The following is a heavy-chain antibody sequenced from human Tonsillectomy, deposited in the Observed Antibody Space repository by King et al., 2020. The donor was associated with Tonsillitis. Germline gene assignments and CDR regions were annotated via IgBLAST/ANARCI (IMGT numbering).Heavy chain of an antibody. CDR1: GLSFSNFA. D-gene: IGHD3-9*01. CDR3: ASHRYNVLTADCFDY. J-gene: IGHJ4*02. CDR2: VSHDGRTT. V-gene: IGHV3-30*04. Sequence: VQLVESGGGVVQPGRSLRLSCAASGLSFSNFAMHWVRQAPGKGLEWVSIVSHDGRTTYYADSVKGRFSISRDNSKDRLYLQMNSLRAEDTAVHYCASHRYNVLTADCFDYWGQGTLVTVSS.